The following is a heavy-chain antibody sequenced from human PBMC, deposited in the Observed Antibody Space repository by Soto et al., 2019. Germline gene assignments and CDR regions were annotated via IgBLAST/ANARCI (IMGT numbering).Heavy chain of an antibody. V-gene: IGHV3-11*01. CDR2: MSGSGDAI. CDR1: GFTFSDYY. J-gene: IGHJ6*02. Sequence: PGGSLRLSCTTSGFTFSDYYMTWVRQAPGKGLEWISYMSGSGDAIYYADSVKGRFTISRDNAKNSLHLEMNSLRVEDTAMYYCVRGNFYYGMDVWGQGXTVTVPS. CDR3: VRGNFYYGMDV.